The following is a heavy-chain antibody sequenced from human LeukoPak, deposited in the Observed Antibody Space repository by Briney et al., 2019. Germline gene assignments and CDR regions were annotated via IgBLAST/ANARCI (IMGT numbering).Heavy chain of an antibody. V-gene: IGHV4-59*01. CDR1: GGSISSYY. CDR3: ARSGTRRGYFDY. J-gene: IGHJ4*02. D-gene: IGHD1-14*01. Sequence: SETLSLTCSVSGGSISSYYWSWIRQPPGKGLEWIGYVYYSGSTNYNPSLKSRVTISVDTSKNQFSLKLSSVTAADTAVYYCARSGTRRGYFDYWGQGTLVTVSS. CDR2: VYYSGST.